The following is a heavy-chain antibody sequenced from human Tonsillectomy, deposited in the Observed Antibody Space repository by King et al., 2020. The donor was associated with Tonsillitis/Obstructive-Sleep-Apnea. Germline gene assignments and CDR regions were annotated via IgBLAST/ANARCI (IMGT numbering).Heavy chain of an antibody. CDR1: GGTFSSYA. Sequence: GQLVQSGAEVKKPGSSVKVSCKASGGTFSSYAISWVRQAPGQGLEWMGGTIPIFCTANYAQKFQGSVTITADESPSTAYMGLGSLRSEDTAVYYCARAPGFWSGYYTYYYMDVWGKGTTVTVSS. D-gene: IGHD3-3*01. CDR2: TIPIFCTA. J-gene: IGHJ6*03. CDR3: ARAPGFWSGYYTYYYMDV. V-gene: IGHV1-69*01.